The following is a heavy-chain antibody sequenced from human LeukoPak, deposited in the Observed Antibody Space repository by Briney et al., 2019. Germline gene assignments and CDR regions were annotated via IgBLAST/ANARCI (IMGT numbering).Heavy chain of an antibody. CDR2: IYYSGST. CDR1: GGSISSGGYY. D-gene: IGHD2-2*01. J-gene: IGHJ4*02. V-gene: IGHV4-31*03. CDR3: ARIGPYCSSTSCSFDY. Sequence: SETLSLTCTVSGGSISSGGYYWSWIRQHPGKGLEWIGYIYYSGSTYYNPSLKSRVTMSVDTSKKQFSLKLSSVTAADTAVYYCARIGPYCSSTSCSFDYWGQGTLVTVSS.